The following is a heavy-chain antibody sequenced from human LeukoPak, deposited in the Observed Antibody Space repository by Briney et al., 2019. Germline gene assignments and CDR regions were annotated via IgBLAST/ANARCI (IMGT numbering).Heavy chain of an antibody. CDR3: AKGGDVRSPFDY. Sequence: GGSLRLSCAASGFTFSSYGMHWVRQAPGKGLEWVTSIRYDGSNRYYADSVKGRFTISRDNSKNTLYLQMNSLRAEDTAVYYCAKGGDVRSPFDYWGQGTLVTVSS. CDR1: GFTFSSYG. D-gene: IGHD2-21*01. CDR2: IRYDGSNR. V-gene: IGHV3-30*02. J-gene: IGHJ4*02.